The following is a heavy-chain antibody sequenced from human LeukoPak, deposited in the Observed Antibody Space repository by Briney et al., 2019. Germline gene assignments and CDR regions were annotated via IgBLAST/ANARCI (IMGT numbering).Heavy chain of an antibody. CDR2: IIPIFGTA. V-gene: IGHV1-69*05. Sequence: GASVKVSCKAAGGTFSSDAISWVRQAPGQGLEWMGRIIPIFGTANYAQKFQGRVTITTDESTSTAYMELSSLRSEDTAVYYCARGSGWYIQHWGQGTLVTVSS. J-gene: IGHJ1*01. CDR1: GGTFSSDA. D-gene: IGHD6-19*01. CDR3: ARGSGWYIQH.